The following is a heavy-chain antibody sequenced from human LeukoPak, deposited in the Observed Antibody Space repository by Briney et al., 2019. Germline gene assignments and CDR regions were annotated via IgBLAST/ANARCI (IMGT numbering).Heavy chain of an antibody. D-gene: IGHD1-26*01. Sequence: GGSLRLSCTASGFTFSSCWMSWVRQAPGKGLEWVAKIKQDGSEKHYVDSVKGRFTISRDNAKNSLYLQMNSLRAEDTAVFYCARGGNGSYYEVTPYWGQGTLVTVSS. CDR3: ARGGNGSYYEVTPY. V-gene: IGHV3-7*01. CDR2: IKQDGSEK. CDR1: GFTFSSCW. J-gene: IGHJ4*02.